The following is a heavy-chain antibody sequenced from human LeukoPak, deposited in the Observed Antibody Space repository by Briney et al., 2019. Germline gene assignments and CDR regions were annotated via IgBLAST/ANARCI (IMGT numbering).Heavy chain of an antibody. V-gene: IGHV3-74*01. D-gene: IGHD6-13*01. J-gene: IGHJ5*02. Sequence: GGSLRLSCAASGLMFNGYWMHWFRQVPGKGLVWVSEINPGGNKKNYADSVWGRFTVSRDNAKNTLYLQMNSLRAEDTAVYYCARGEWYSSSWYLDWFDPWSQGTLVTVSS. CDR3: ARGEWYSSSWYLDWFDP. CDR1: GLMFNGYW. CDR2: INPGGNKK.